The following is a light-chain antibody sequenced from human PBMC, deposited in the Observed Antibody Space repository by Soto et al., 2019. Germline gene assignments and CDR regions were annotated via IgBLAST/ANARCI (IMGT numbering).Light chain of an antibody. Sequence: IQLTQSPSSLSASVGDRVTVTCRASQGIGTYLVWYQQKSGKAPTALIYASSTLQTGVPSRFSGSGSGTDFSLTISSLHPEDVATYYCQQVDSYPRTFGQGAKVDIK. CDR3: QQVDSYPRT. J-gene: IGKJ1*01. CDR2: ASS. CDR1: QGIGTY. V-gene: IGKV1-9*01.